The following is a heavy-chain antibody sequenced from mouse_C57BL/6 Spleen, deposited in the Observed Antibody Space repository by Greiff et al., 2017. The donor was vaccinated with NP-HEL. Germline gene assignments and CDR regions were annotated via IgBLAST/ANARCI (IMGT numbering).Heavy chain of an antibody. V-gene: IGHV3-6*01. CDR3: ASLYDYDGWFAY. CDR2: ISYDGSN. J-gene: IGHJ3*01. Sequence: EVQVVESGPGLVKPSQSLSLTCSVTGYSITSGYYWNWIRQFPGNKLEWMSYISYDGSNNYNPSLKNRISITRDTSKNQFFLKLNSVTTEDTATYYCASLYDYDGWFAYWGQGTLVTVSA. CDR1: GYSITSGYY. D-gene: IGHD2-4*01.